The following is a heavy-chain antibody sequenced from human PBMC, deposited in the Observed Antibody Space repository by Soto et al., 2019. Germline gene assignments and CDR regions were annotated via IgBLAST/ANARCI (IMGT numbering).Heavy chain of an antibody. CDR3: ATAISSPFSNFDS. Sequence: EVQLVQSGGDLVQPGGSLRLSCVASGFTFSTYWMTWVRQAPGMGLEWVAGIKEDASEKAYVDSVKGRFSISRDNAKNSLYLQLNSLRAEDTAVYYCATAISSPFSNFDSWGQGSLVTVS. CDR2: IKEDASEK. J-gene: IGHJ4*02. V-gene: IGHV3-7*01. D-gene: IGHD2-2*01. CDR1: GFTFSTYW.